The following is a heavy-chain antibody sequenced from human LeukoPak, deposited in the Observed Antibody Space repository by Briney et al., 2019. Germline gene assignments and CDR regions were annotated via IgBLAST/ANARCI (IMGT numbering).Heavy chain of an antibody. CDR1: GGSISSYY. Sequence: PSETLSLTCTVSGGSISSYYWSWIRQPPGKGLEWIGYIYYSGSTNYNPSLKSRVTISVDTSKNQFSLKLSSVTAADAAVYYCARDRRLLWFGELFSINWFDPWGQGTLVTVSS. D-gene: IGHD3-10*01. V-gene: IGHV4-59*12. J-gene: IGHJ5*02. CDR3: ARDRRLLWFGELFSINWFDP. CDR2: IYYSGST.